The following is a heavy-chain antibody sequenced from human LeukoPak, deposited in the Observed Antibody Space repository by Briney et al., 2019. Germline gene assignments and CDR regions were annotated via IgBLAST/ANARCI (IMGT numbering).Heavy chain of an antibody. CDR3: ARDMGSSSDYFDY. CDR2: IKQDGSEK. Sequence: GGSLRLSCAASGFTFSSYWMSWVRQAPGKGLEWVANIKQDGSEKYYVDSVKGRFTISRDNAKNSLYLQMNSLRAEDTAVYYCARDMGSSSDYFDYWGQGTLVTVSS. J-gene: IGHJ4*02. CDR1: GFTFSSYW. V-gene: IGHV3-7*01. D-gene: IGHD6-6*01.